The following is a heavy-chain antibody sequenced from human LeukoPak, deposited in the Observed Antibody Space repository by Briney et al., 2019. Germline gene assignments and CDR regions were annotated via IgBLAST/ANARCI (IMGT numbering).Heavy chain of an antibody. D-gene: IGHD3-16*02. CDR2: IYYSGST. CDR3: ARGSLGGVIVYFDY. J-gene: IGHJ4*02. V-gene: IGHV4-39*01. CDR1: GGSISSSSYY. Sequence: PSETLSLTCTVSGGSISSSSYYWGWIRQPPGKGLERIGSIYYSGSTYYNPSLKSRVTISVDTSKNQFSLKLSSVTAADTAVYYCARGSLGGVIVYFDYWGQGTLVTVSS.